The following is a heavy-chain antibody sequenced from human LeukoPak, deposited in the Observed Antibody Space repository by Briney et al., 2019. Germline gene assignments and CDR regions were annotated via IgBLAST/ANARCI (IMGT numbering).Heavy chain of an antibody. V-gene: IGHV3-23*01. Sequence: GGSLRLSCAASGFTFSSYAMSWVRQAPGKGLEWVSAISGSGGSTYYADSVKDRFTISRDNSKNTLYLQMNSLRAEDTAVYYCAKRYSGSSGLYNFDYWGQGTLVTVSS. CDR1: GFTFSSYA. J-gene: IGHJ4*02. D-gene: IGHD1-26*01. CDR2: ISGSGGST. CDR3: AKRYSGSSGLYNFDY.